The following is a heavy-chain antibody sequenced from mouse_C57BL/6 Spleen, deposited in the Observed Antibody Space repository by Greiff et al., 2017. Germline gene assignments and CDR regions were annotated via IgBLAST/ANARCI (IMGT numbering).Heavy chain of an antibody. V-gene: IGHV1-64*01. CDR1: GYTFTSYW. J-gene: IGHJ2*01. D-gene: IGHD1-1*01. CDR2: IHPNSGST. CDR3: ARPYGSSYDFDY. Sequence: QVQLKQSGAELVKPGASVKLSCKASGYTFTSYWMHWVKQRPGQGLEWIGMIHPNSGSTNYNEKFKSKATLTVDKSSSTAYMQLSSLTSEDSAVYYCARPYGSSYDFDYWGQGTTLTVSS.